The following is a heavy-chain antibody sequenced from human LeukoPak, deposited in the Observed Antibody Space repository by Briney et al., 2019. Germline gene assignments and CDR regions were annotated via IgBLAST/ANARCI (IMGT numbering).Heavy chain of an antibody. CDR3: ARGTEWLQND. CDR1: GGSISSYY. J-gene: IGHJ4*02. D-gene: IGHD5-24*01. V-gene: IGHV4-59*01. Sequence: PSETLSLTCTVSGGSISSYYWSWFRQPPGKGLEWIGYIYPGGSPNYNPSLKSRVTISLDTSKNQLSLKLTSMTAVDTALYYCARGTEWLQNDWGQGTLVTVSS. CDR2: IYPGGSP.